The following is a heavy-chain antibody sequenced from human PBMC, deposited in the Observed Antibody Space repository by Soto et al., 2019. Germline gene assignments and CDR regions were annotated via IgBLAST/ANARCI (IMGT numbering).Heavy chain of an antibody. CDR3: AREAASDPSFYYHYLDA. V-gene: IGHV1-8*01. CDR1: GDTFTNYN. D-gene: IGHD6-25*01. J-gene: IGHJ6*03. Sequence: EASVKVCCKASGDTFTNYNINWVRHATGQGLEWMGWMNPNTGNTGYAEKFQGRVTMTRNSSINTAYMELSGLRSDDTAVYYCAREAASDPSFYYHYLDAWGKGTTVTVSS. CDR2: MNPNTGNT.